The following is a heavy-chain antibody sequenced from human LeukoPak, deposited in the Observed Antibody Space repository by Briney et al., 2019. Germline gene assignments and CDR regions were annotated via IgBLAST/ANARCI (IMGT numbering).Heavy chain of an antibody. CDR3: ASPVYSSGWRIDY. Sequence: GGSLRLSCTASGFTFSSYSMNWVRQAPGKGLEWLSSISSSSSYIYYADTVKGRFTISRDNAKNSLYLQMNSLRAEDTVVYYCASPVYSSGWRIDYWGQGTLVTVSS. D-gene: IGHD6-19*01. CDR1: GFTFSSYS. J-gene: IGHJ4*02. CDR2: ISSSSSYI. V-gene: IGHV3-21*01.